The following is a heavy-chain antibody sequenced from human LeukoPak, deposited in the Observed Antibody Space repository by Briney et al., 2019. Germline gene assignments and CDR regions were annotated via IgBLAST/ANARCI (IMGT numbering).Heavy chain of an antibody. CDR3: ARGLGSGRDY. J-gene: IGHJ4*02. Sequence: SETLSLTCAVYGGCFSGYYWSWIRQPPGKGLEWIGEINHSGSTNYNPSLKSRVTISVDTSKNQFSLKLSSVTAADTAVYYCARGLGSGRDYWGQGTLVTVSS. CDR1: GGCFSGYY. D-gene: IGHD3-10*01. V-gene: IGHV4-34*01. CDR2: INHSGST.